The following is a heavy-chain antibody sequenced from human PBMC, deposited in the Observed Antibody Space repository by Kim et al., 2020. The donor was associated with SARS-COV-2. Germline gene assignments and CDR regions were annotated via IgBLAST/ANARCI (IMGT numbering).Heavy chain of an antibody. D-gene: IGHD5-18*01. J-gene: IGHJ4*02. V-gene: IGHV4-30-2*05. Sequence: YYNPSLKSRVTNSVDTPKNRYPPKLGSVTAADTAVYYCAREGTAMGPFGYWGQGTLVTVSS. CDR3: AREGTAMGPFGY.